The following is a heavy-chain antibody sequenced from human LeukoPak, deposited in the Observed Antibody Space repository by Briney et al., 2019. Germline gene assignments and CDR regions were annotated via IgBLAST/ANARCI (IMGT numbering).Heavy chain of an antibody. CDR2: ISAYNGNT. V-gene: IGHV1-18*01. D-gene: IGHD3/OR15-3a*01. J-gene: IGHJ6*03. CDR1: GYTFTSYG. Sequence: ASVKVSCKATGYTFTSYGISWVRQAPGQGLEWMGWISAYNGNTSYAQKLQGRVTMTTDTSTSTAYMELRSLRSDDTAVYYCARQYDFWSGYYNPYYYMDVWGKGTTVTVSS. CDR3: ARQYDFWSGYYNPYYYMDV.